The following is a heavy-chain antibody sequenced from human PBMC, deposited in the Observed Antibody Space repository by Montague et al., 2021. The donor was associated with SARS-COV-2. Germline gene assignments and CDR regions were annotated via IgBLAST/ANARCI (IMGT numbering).Heavy chain of an antibody. Sequence: SLRLSCAASGFTFSSYEMNWVRQAPGKGLEWVSYISSSCSTIYYXXSLKGRFTISRDNAKNSLYLQMNSLRAEDTAVYYFARDRSYYDSSDFDLWGRGTLVTVSS. D-gene: IGHD3-22*01. J-gene: IGHJ2*01. V-gene: IGHV3-48*03. CDR2: ISSSCSTI. CDR3: ARDRSYYDSSDFDL. CDR1: GFTFSSYE.